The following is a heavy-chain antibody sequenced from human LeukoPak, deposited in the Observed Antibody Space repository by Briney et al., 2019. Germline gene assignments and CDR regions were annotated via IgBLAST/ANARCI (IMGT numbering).Heavy chain of an antibody. J-gene: IGHJ5*02. D-gene: IGHD3-10*01. Sequence: GGSLRLSCAASGCTFSSYAMSWVRQAPGKGQEWVSAISGSGGSTYYADSVKGRFTISRDNAKNSLYLQMNSLRAEDTALYYCAKDAYGSGRYNWFDPWGQGTLVSVSS. V-gene: IGHV3-23*01. CDR3: AKDAYGSGRYNWFDP. CDR2: ISGSGGST. CDR1: GCTFSSYA.